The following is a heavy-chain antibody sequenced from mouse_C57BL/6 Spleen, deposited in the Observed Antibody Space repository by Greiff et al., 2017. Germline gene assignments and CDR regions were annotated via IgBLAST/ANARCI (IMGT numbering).Heavy chain of an antibody. Sequence: VKLQQPGAELVRPGSSVKLSCKASGYTFTSYWMHWVKQRPIQGLEWIGNIDPSDSETNYNQKFKDKATLTVDKSSSTAYMQLSSLTSEDSAVYYCARGGLLFDYWGQGTTLTVSS. D-gene: IGHD1-1*01. CDR2: IDPSDSET. CDR1: GYTFTSYW. J-gene: IGHJ2*01. CDR3: ARGGLLFDY. V-gene: IGHV1-52*01.